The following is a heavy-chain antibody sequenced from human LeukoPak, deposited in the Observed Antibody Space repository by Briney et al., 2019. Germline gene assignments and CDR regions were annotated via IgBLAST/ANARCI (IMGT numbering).Heavy chain of an antibody. CDR3: ARDSSSSSFDY. CDR1: GHTFTSYY. D-gene: IGHD6-6*01. Sequence: ASVKVSCKASGHTFTSYYMHWVRQAPGQGLEWMGIINPSGGSTSYAQKFQGRVTMTRDMSTSTVYMELSSLRSEDTAVFYCARDSSSSSFDYWGQGTLVTVSS. CDR2: INPSGGST. V-gene: IGHV1-46*01. J-gene: IGHJ4*02.